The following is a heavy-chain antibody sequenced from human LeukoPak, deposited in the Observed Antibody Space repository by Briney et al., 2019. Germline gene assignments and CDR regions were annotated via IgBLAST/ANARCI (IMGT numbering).Heavy chain of an antibody. CDR2: IYYSGST. J-gene: IGHJ4*02. CDR1: GGSISSDY. D-gene: IGHD5-18*01. V-gene: IGHV4-59*01. CDR3: AREDSYGTFDY. Sequence: SETLSLTCTVSGGSISSDYWSWIRQTPGKGLEWIGYIYYSGSTNYNPSLKSRVTISVDTSKDQFSLKLSSVTTADTAVYYCAREDSYGTFDYWGQGTLVTVSS.